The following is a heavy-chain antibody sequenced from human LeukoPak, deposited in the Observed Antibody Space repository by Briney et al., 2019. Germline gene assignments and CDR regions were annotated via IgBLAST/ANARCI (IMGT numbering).Heavy chain of an antibody. Sequence: SETPSLTCTVSGGSISSYYWSWIRQPPGKGLEWIGYIYYSGSTNYNPSLKSRVTISLDTSKNQFSLKLGSVTAADTAVYFCARGDSGWKRVDYWGQGTLVTVSS. CDR1: GGSISSYY. CDR3: ARGDSGWKRVDY. J-gene: IGHJ4*02. CDR2: IYYSGST. V-gene: IGHV4-59*01. D-gene: IGHD6-19*01.